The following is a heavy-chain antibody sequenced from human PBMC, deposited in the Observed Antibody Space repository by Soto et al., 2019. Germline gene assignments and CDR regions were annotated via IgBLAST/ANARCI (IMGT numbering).Heavy chain of an antibody. CDR2: ISWNSDFI. CDR1: GFTFDDYA. Sequence: EVQLVESGGGLVRPGRSLRLSCAASGFTFDDYAMHWVRQAPGKGLEWVSGISWNSDFIAYADSVKGRFTVSRDNANNLLYLKMNSLRAEDTALYYCAKERRSPIFGVVDVLKFSYQDMDFWGHGTRVTVSS. V-gene: IGHV3-9*01. J-gene: IGHJ6*02. D-gene: IGHD3-3*01. CDR3: AKERRSPIFGVVDVLKFSYQDMDF.